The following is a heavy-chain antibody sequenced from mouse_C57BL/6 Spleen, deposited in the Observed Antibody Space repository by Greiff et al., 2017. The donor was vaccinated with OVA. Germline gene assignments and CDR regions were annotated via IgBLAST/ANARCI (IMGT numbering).Heavy chain of an antibody. CDR2: IDPEDGET. D-gene: IGHD1-1*01. J-gene: IGHJ2*01. CDR1: GFNIKDYY. Sequence: EVMLVESGAELVKPGASVKLSCTASGFNIKDYYMHWVKQRTEQGLEWIGRIDPEDGETKYAPKFQGKATITADTSSNTAYLQLSSLTSEDTAVYYCARRTVVADYFDYWGQGTTLTVSS. V-gene: IGHV14-2*01. CDR3: ARRTVVADYFDY.